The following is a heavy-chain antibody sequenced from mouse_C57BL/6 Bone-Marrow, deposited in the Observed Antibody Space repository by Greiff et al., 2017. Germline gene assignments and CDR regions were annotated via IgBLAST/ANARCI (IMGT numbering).Heavy chain of an antibody. Sequence: EVQVVESGGDLVKPGGSPKLSCAASGFTFSSYGMSWVRQTPDKRLEWVATISSGGSYTYYPDSVKGRFTISRDNAKNTLYLQMSSLKSEDTAMYYCASPRDSSVSREIFFDYWGQGTTLTVSS. CDR2: ISSGGSYT. J-gene: IGHJ2*01. CDR1: GFTFSSYG. V-gene: IGHV5-6*01. CDR3: ASPRDSSVSREIFFDY. D-gene: IGHD3-2*02.